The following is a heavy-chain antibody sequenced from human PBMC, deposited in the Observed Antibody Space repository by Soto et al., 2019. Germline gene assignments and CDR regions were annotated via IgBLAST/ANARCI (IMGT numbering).Heavy chain of an antibody. V-gene: IGHV3-30*18. J-gene: IGHJ6*02. CDR3: AKEVWSGPMDV. Sequence: QVQLVESGGGVVQPGRSLRLSCAVSGFTFSSYGMHWVRQAPGKGLEWVAVISYDGSNKYYADSVKGRFTISRDNSKNTLYLQMNSLRAEDTAVYYCAKEVWSGPMDVWGQGTTVTVSS. CDR2: ISYDGSNK. D-gene: IGHD3-3*01. CDR1: GFTFSSYG.